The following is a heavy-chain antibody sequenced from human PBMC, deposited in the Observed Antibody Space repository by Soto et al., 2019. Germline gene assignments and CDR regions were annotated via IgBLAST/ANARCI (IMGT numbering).Heavy chain of an antibody. D-gene: IGHD3-10*01. CDR2: THYRSKWYN. J-gene: IGHJ6*02. Sequence: SQTLTLTCAISGDSVSSNSAVWNWIRQSPSRGLEWRGRTHYRSKWYNDYAVSVKSRITINPDTSKNQFSLQLNSVTPEDTAVYYCATGDYGMDVWGQGTTVTVSS. CDR3: ATGDYGMDV. CDR1: GDSVSSNSAV. V-gene: IGHV6-1*01.